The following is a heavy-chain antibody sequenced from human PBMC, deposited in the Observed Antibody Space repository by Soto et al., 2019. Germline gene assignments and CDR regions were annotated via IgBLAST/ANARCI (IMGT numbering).Heavy chain of an antibody. D-gene: IGHD3-10*01. J-gene: IGHJ4*02. CDR3: AGGATVRTDF. CDR1: GFTVSSSY. V-gene: IGHV3-53*04. Sequence: EVQLVESGGGLVQPGGSLRLSCEASGFTVSSSYMTWVRQAPGRGLEWVSVIYGGGTTYYPDSVKGRFTISRPNSRNTLYLQMNRLRPEDTAIYDCAGGATVRTDFWGQGTLVNVSA. CDR2: IYGGGTT.